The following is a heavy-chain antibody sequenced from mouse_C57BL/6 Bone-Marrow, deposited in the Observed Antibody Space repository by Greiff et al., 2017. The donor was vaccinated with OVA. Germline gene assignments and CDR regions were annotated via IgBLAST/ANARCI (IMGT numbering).Heavy chain of an antibody. J-gene: IGHJ1*03. CDR3: VRGDYYGNYPKNWYLEV. CDR2: IRSKSSNYAT. CDR1: GFTFNTYA. D-gene: IGHD2-1*01. Sequence: EVQLVESGGGLVQPKGSLKLSCAASGFTFNTYAMHWVRQAPGKGLEWVARIRSKSSNYATYYADSVKDRFTISRDDSQSMLYLQMNNLKTEDTAMYYCVRGDYYGNYPKNWYLEVWGTGTTVTVSS. V-gene: IGHV10-3*01.